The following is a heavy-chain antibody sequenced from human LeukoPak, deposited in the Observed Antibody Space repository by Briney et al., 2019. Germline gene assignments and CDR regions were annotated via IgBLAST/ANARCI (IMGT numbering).Heavy chain of an antibody. CDR1: GFTVSSNY. CDR2: IYSGGST. J-gene: IGHJ6*02. CDR3: ASSIPDFWSGYWGNYYYYGMDV. Sequence: GGSLRLSCAASGFTVSSNYMSWVRQAPGKGLEWVSVIYSGGSTYYADSVKGRFTISRDNAKNTLYLQMNSLRAEDTAVYYCASSIPDFWSGYWGNYYYYGMDVWGQGTTVTVSS. D-gene: IGHD3-3*01. V-gene: IGHV3-66*01.